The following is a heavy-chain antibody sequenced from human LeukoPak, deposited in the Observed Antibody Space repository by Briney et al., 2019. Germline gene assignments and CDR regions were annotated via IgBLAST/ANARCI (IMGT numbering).Heavy chain of an antibody. J-gene: IGHJ4*02. CDR3: AKGDDEGYAFDY. CDR2: INRDGSST. V-gene: IGHV3-74*01. Sequence: GGSLRLSCAASGFTFSSHWMHWVRQASGKGLVWVSRINRDGSSTSYADSVKGRLTISRDNAKNTLYLQMNSLRAEDTAVYYCAKGDDEGYAFDYWGQGTLVTVSS. CDR1: GFTFSSHW. D-gene: IGHD5-12*01.